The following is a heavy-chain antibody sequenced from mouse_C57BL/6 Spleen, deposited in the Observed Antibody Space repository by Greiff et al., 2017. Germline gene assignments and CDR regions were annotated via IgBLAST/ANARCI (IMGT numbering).Heavy chain of an antibody. Sequence: EVQLQQSGPELVKPGASVKISCKASGYTFTDYYMNWVKQSHGKSLEWIGDINPNNGGTSYNQKFKGKATWTVDKSSSTAYMELRSLTSEDSAVYYCARSAVVATYYFDYWGQGTTLTVSS. D-gene: IGHD1-1*01. CDR2: INPNNGGT. J-gene: IGHJ2*01. V-gene: IGHV1-26*01. CDR1: GYTFTDYY. CDR3: ARSAVVATYYFDY.